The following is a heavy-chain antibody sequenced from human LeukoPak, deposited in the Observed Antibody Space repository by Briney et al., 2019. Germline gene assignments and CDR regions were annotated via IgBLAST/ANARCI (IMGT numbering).Heavy chain of an antibody. V-gene: IGHV6-1*01. CDR3: ARDPHTRKQTTIFGVVFTNYFDY. J-gene: IGHJ4*02. CDR2: TYYRSKWYN. CDR1: GDSVSSNSAA. Sequence: SQTLSLTCAISGDSVSSNSAAWNWIRQSPSRGLEWLGRTYYRSKWYNDYAVSVKSRITINPDTSKNQFSLQLNSVTPEDTAVYYCARDPHTRKQTTIFGVVFTNYFDYWGQGTLVTVSS. D-gene: IGHD3-3*01.